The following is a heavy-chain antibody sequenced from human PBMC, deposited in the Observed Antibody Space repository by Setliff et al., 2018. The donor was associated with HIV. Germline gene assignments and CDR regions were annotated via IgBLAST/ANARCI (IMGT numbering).Heavy chain of an antibody. Sequence: SETLSLTCSVSGDSINTGSYYWTWIRQLPEKGLEWIGYISYTGSTHYNPSLKSRVTISIGTSKNQFSLKLRSVTAADTAVYYCAREVPSVVNWFDPWGQGTLVTVSS. CDR2: ISYTGST. D-gene: IGHD3-10*01. V-gene: IGHV4-31*03. J-gene: IGHJ5*02. CDR1: GDSINTGSYY. CDR3: AREVPSVVNWFDP.